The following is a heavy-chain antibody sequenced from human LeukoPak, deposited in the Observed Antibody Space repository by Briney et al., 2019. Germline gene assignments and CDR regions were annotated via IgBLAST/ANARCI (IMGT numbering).Heavy chain of an antibody. CDR1: SGSFSGYY. D-gene: IGHD3-3*01. J-gene: IGHJ4*02. CDR2: INHSGST. Sequence: SETLSLTCAVYSGSFSGYYWSWIRQPPGKGLEWIGEINHSGSTNYNPSLKSRVTISVDTSKNQFSLKLSSVTAADTAVYYCVRFLEWLAPFDYWGQGTLVTVSS. CDR3: VRFLEWLAPFDY. V-gene: IGHV4-34*01.